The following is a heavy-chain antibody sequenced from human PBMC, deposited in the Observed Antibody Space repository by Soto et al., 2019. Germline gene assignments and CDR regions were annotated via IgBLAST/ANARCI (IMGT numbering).Heavy chain of an antibody. D-gene: IGHD6-19*01. CDR2: IRRKANSYTT. J-gene: IGHJ6*02. CDR1: GLIFSDYH. CDR3: AMLGGWSGGSNDMDV. Sequence: EVQLVESGGGLVQPGGSLRLSCAASGLIFSDYHMDWVRQAPGKGLEWVGRIRRKANSYTTEYATSVQGRFTMSRADSKNSLYLQMNSLKTEDTAVYYCAMLGGWSGGSNDMDVWGQGTRVTGSS. V-gene: IGHV3-72*01.